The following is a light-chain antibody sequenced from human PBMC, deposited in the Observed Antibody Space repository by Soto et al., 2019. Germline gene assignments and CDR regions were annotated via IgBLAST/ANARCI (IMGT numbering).Light chain of an antibody. V-gene: IGKV1-17*01. Sequence: DLQMTQSPSSLSASVGDRVTITCRASQDIGNDLDWYQQEPGKAPKRLIYAASSLQSGVPSRFSGSGSGTDFTLTISSLQSEDFATYYCLQHNSYSWTFGQGTKVEIK. CDR3: LQHNSYSWT. CDR1: QDIGND. J-gene: IGKJ1*01. CDR2: AAS.